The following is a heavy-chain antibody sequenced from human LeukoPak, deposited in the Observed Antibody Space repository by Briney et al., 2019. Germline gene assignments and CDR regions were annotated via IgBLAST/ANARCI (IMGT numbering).Heavy chain of an antibody. V-gene: IGHV4-59*01. CDR1: GGSIRNYY. CDR2: IFYSGST. J-gene: IGHJ4*02. Sequence: SETLSLTCTVSGGSIRNYYWSWIRQPPGKGLEWIGYIFYSGSTNYNASLKSRVTISVDTSKNQFSLKLSSVTAADTAVYYCARYYYDTSGRHEAFDHWGQGTLVTVSS. CDR3: ARYYYDTSGRHEAFDH. D-gene: IGHD3-22*01.